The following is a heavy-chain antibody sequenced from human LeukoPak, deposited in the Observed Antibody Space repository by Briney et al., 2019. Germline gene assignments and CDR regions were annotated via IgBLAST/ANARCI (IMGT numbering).Heavy chain of an antibody. CDR3: ARDRWELGIDY. V-gene: IGHV4-34*01. CDR2: INHSGST. D-gene: IGHD1-26*01. CDR1: GGSFSGYY. J-gene: IGHJ4*02. Sequence: SETLSLTCAVYGGSFSGYYWSWIRQPPGKGLEWIGEINHSGSTNYNPSLKSRVTISVDTSKNQFSLKLSSVTAADTAVYYCARDRWELGIDYWGQGTLVTVSS.